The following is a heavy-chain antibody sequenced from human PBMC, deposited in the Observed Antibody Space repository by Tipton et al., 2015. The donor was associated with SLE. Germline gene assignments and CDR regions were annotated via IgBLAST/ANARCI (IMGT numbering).Heavy chain of an antibody. CDR2: INHSGST. J-gene: IGHJ6*03. Sequence: TLSLTCAVYGGSFSGYYWSWIRQPPGKGLEWIGEINHSGSTNYNPSLKSRVTISVDTSKNQFSLKLSSVTAADTAVYYCARGPVYSSFYYYYYMDVWGQGTTVTVSS. D-gene: IGHD6-19*01. CDR3: ARGPVYSSFYYYYYMDV. CDR1: GGSFSGYY. V-gene: IGHV4-34*01.